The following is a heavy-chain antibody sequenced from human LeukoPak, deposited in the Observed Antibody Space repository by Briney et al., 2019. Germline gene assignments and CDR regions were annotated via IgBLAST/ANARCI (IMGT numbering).Heavy chain of an antibody. CDR2: IYYSGST. V-gene: IGHV4-39*01. Sequence: KPSETLSLTCTVSGGSISSSSYYWGCIRQPPGKGLEWIGSIYYSGSTYYNPSLKSRVTISVDTSKNQFSLKLSSVTAADTAVYYCARHEAMAYPDAFDIWGQGTMVTVSS. D-gene: IGHD5-18*01. CDR3: ARHEAMAYPDAFDI. CDR1: GGSISSSSYY. J-gene: IGHJ3*02.